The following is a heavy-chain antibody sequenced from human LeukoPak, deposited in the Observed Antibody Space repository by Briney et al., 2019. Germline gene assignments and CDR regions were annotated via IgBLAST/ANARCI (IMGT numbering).Heavy chain of an antibody. D-gene: IGHD3-16*02. CDR3: ARVILRNDYVWGSYRKPDAFDL. J-gene: IGHJ3*01. V-gene: IGHV4-34*01. CDR1: GGSFSGYD. Sequence: PSETLSLTCAVYGGSFSGYDWSWLRQPPGKGVEWVGEMNHSGSTNYNPSLKSRVTISVDTSKNQCSLKLSSVTAADKAVYYCARVILRNDYVWGSYRKPDAFDLWGQGTMVTVSS. CDR2: MNHSGST.